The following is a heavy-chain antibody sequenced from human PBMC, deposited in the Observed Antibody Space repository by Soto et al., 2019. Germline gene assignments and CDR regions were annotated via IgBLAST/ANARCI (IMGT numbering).Heavy chain of an antibody. Sequence: ASVKVSGKASGYTFTGYYMHWVRQAPGQRLEWMGWINPNSGGTNYAQKFQGWVTMTRDTSISTAYMELSRLRSDDSAVYYCARGRRDCIVVFCYYYYYYRMSVWGQGTTVPVSS. D-gene: IGHD2-15*01. CDR1: GYTFTGYY. CDR2: INPNSGGT. V-gene: IGHV1-2*04. J-gene: IGHJ6*02. CDR3: ARGRRDCIVVFCYYYYYYRMSV.